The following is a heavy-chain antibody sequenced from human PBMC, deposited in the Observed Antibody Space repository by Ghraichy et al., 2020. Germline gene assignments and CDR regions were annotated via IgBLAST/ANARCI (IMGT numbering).Heavy chain of an antibody. D-gene: IGHD3-16*01. Sequence: GGSLRLSCAASGFTFSSYSMNWVRQAPGKGLEWVSSISSSSSYRYYADSVKGRFTISRDNAKNSLYLQMNSLRAEDTAVYYCARDPSSYGLSTFDYWGQGTLVTVSS. CDR1: GFTFSSYS. CDR3: ARDPSSYGLSTFDY. CDR2: ISSSSSYR. J-gene: IGHJ4*02. V-gene: IGHV3-21*01.